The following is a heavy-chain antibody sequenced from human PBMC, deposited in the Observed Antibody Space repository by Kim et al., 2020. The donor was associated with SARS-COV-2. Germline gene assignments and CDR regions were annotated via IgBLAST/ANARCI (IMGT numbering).Heavy chain of an antibody. D-gene: IGHD7-27*01. V-gene: IGHV4-59*01. CDR2: VFYNGTT. J-gene: IGHJ4*02. CDR3: ASRWG. Sequence: SETLSLTCTVSGVSLNTYYWTWIRQPPGKGLEWIGYVFYNGTTSYSPSLKSRVTISVGTSKKHFSLKLSSVTAADTAVYYCASRWGWGRGTLVTVSS. CDR1: GVSLNTYY.